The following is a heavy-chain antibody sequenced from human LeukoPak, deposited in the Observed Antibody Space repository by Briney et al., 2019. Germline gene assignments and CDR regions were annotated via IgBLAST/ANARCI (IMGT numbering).Heavy chain of an antibody. Sequence: PGGSLRLSCAASGFTFSSYEMNWVRQAPGKGLEWVSYISSSGSTIYYADSVKGRFTISRDNAKNSLYLQMNSLRAEDTAVYYCARHTTGLLDYWGQGTLVTVSS. V-gene: IGHV3-48*03. CDR2: ISSSGSTI. D-gene: IGHD4-17*01. CDR3: ARHTTGLLDY. CDR1: GFTFSSYE. J-gene: IGHJ4*02.